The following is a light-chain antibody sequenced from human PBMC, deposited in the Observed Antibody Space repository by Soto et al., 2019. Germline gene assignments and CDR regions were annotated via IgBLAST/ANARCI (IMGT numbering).Light chain of an antibody. CDR3: QHYNCYSRA. V-gene: IGKV1-5*03. J-gene: IGKJ1*01. CDR1: QSISDW. CDR2: RAS. Sequence: DIQMTQSPSTLSASIGDRVTITCRASQSISDWLAWYQQKPGKAPKLLIYRASNLESGVPSRFSGSGSGTEFTLTISSLQPDDFATYYCQHYNCYSRAFGQGTKVEIK.